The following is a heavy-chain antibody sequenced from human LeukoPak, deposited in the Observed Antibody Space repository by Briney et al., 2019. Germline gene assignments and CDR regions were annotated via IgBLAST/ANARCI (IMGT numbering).Heavy chain of an antibody. J-gene: IGHJ4*02. CDR1: GFTFDDYA. CDR2: ISWNSGDI. V-gene: IGHV3-9*01. D-gene: IGHD6-19*01. CDR3: ARAGYSSGWYALDY. Sequence: GGSLRLSCAASGFTFDDYAMHWVRQAPGTGLEWVSSISWNSGDIAYADSVMGRFTISRDNAKNSLYLQMNSLRAEDTALYYCARAGYSSGWYALDYWGQGTLVTVSS.